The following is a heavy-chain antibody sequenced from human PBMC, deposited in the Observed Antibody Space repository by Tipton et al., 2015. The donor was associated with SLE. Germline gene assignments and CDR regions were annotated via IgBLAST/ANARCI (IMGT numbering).Heavy chain of an antibody. D-gene: IGHD6-19*01. V-gene: IGHV3-7*01. CDR1: EITFSTYW. Sequence: SLRLSCAASEITFSTYWMSWVRQAPGKGLEWVANINQDGSREYYVDSVKGRFTISRDNAKNSLYLQMNSLRVEDTALYYCASASLYSSGWSQYFHHWGQGTLVTVSS. CDR3: ASASLYSSGWSQYFHH. J-gene: IGHJ1*01. CDR2: INQDGSRE.